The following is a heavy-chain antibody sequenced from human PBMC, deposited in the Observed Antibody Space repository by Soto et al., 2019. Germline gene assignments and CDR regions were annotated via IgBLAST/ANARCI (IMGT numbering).Heavy chain of an antibody. D-gene: IGHD3-22*01. CDR2: ISGSGGST. CDR3: AKDLSYYYDSSGPILLGGDNPSGHDAFDI. V-gene: IGHV3-23*01. J-gene: IGHJ3*02. CDR1: GFTFSSYA. Sequence: GGSLRLSCAASGFTFSSYAMSWVRQAPGKGLEWVSAISGSGGSTYYADSVKGRFTISRDNSKNTLYLQMNSLRAEDTAVYYCAKDLSYYYDSSGPILLGGDNPSGHDAFDIWGQGTMVTVSS.